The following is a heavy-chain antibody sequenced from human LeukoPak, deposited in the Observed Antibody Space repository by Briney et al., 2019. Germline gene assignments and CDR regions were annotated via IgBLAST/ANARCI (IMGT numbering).Heavy chain of an antibody. CDR3: ARVWSAEHAFDI. Sequence: PGGSLRLSCAASGFTFSSYAMHWVRQAPGKGLEYVSAISSNGGSTYYANSVKGRSTISRDNSKNTLYLQMGSLRAEDMAVYYCARVWSAEHAFDIWGQGTMVTVSS. V-gene: IGHV3-64*01. D-gene: IGHD3-16*01. CDR1: GFTFSSYA. CDR2: ISSNGGST. J-gene: IGHJ3*02.